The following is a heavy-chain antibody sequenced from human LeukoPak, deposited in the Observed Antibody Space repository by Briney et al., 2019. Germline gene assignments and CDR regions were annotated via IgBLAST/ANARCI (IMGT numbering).Heavy chain of an antibody. Sequence: SETLSLTCTVSGGSISSHYWSWIRQPPGKGLEWIGYIYYSGSTNYNPSLKSRVTISVDTSTNQFSLKLSSVTAADTAVYYCARATVTTGRGYYYYYMDVWGKGTTVTVSS. CDR1: GGSISSHY. D-gene: IGHD4-11*01. V-gene: IGHV4-59*11. J-gene: IGHJ6*03. CDR3: ARATVTTGRGYYYYYMDV. CDR2: IYYSGST.